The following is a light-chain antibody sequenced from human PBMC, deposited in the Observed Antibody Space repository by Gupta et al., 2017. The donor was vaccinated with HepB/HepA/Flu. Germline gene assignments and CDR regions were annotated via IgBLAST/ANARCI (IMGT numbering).Light chain of an antibody. V-gene: IGLV2-11*01. CDR2: DVT. Sequence: QSALTQPRSVSGSPGKSVSLSCTGTNSDVGGYNSVSWYQQHPDTAPKLLIYDVTKRPSGVPDRFSGSKSGNTASLTISGLQAEDEADYYCCSYAGNYILVFGGGTKVTVL. CDR1: NSDVGGYNS. J-gene: IGLJ2*01. CDR3: CSYAGNYILV.